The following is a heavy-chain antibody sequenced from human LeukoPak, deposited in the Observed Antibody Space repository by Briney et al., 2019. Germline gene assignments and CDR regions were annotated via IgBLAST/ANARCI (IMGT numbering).Heavy chain of an antibody. V-gene: IGHV3-23*01. CDR1: GFTFNNYF. Sequence: PGGSLRLSCAASGFTFNNYFMTWVRQAPGKGLEWVSTISGSAGSTYYADFVKGLFTISRDNSRNTLYLQMNSLRADDTAVYYCARYCSGASCYLGLDYWGQGTLVTASS. J-gene: IGHJ4*02. D-gene: IGHD2-2*01. CDR2: ISGSAGST. CDR3: ARYCSGASCYLGLDY.